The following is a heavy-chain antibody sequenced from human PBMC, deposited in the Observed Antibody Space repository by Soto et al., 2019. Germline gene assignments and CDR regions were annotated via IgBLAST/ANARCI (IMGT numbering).Heavy chain of an antibody. J-gene: IGHJ3*01. V-gene: IGHV4-4*02. CDR2: ISHSGTS. Sequence: QVQLQESGPGLVKPSGTLSLTCAVSGGSISSSHWWTWVRQSPGKGLEYIGEISHSGTSNSNPSLKSLVPLSVDKSKNHFSLTLTSVTAADTAVYYCARVVLTITRGAFDAWCQGTLVIVSS. D-gene: IGHD3-9*01. CDR3: ARVVLTITRGAFDA. CDR1: GGSISSSHW.